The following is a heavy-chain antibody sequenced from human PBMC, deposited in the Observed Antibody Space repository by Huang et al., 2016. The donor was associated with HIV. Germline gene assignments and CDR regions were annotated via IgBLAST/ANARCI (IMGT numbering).Heavy chain of an antibody. CDR1: GFTFSSYS. J-gene: IGHJ6*02. Sequence: EVQLVESGGGLVQPGGSLRLSCAASGFTFSSYSMNWVRQAPGKGLEWVSYISSSRTIYYADSVKGRFTISRDNAKNSLYLQMNSLRDEDTAVYYCARDLGGSGWWSYYYGMDVWGQGTTVTVSS. CDR2: ISSSRTI. CDR3: ARDLGGSGWWSYYYGMDV. D-gene: IGHD6-19*01. V-gene: IGHV3-48*02.